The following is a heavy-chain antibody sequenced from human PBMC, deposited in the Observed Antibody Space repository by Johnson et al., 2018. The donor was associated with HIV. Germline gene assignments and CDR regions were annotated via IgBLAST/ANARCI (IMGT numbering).Heavy chain of an antibody. CDR3: AREDYTDAFDI. D-gene: IGHD4-11*01. J-gene: IGHJ3*02. CDR1: GFTFSSYA. V-gene: IGHV3-30-3*01. Sequence: QVQLVESGGGVVQPGRSLRLSCAASGFTFSSYAMHWVRQAPGKGLEWVAVISYDGSNKYYADYVKGRFTISRDNSKNTLYLQMNSLRAEDTAVYYCAREDYTDAFDIWGQGTMVTVSS. CDR2: ISYDGSNK.